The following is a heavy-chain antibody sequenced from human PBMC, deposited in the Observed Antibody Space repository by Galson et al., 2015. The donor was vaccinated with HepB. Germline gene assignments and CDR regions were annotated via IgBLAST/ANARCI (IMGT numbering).Heavy chain of an antibody. CDR1: GDSVSSDSAA. Sequence: CAISGDSVSSDSAAWNWIRQSPSRGLEWLGRTYYRSKWYNDYAVSVKSRITISPDTSKNQFSLQLNSVTPEDTALYYCARDQFAVAGRFDPWGQGTLVTVSS. V-gene: IGHV6-1*01. CDR2: TYYRSKWYN. CDR3: ARDQFAVAGRFDP. D-gene: IGHD6-19*01. J-gene: IGHJ5*02.